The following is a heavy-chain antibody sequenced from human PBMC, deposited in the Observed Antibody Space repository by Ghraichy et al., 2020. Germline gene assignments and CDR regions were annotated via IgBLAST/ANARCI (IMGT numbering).Heavy chain of an antibody. Sequence: SVKVSCKASGGTFSSYAISWVRQAPGQGLEWMGGIIPIFGTANYAQKFQGRVTITADESTSTAYMELSSLRSEDTAVYYCARRSLGSYPHTVIYYGMDVWGQGTTVTVSS. CDR3: ARRSLGSYPHTVIYYGMDV. V-gene: IGHV1-69*13. CDR1: GGTFSSYA. J-gene: IGHJ6*02. CDR2: IIPIFGTA. D-gene: IGHD1-26*01.